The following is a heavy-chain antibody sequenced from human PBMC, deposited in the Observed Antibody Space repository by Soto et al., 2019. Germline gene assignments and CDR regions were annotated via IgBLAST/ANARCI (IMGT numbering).Heavy chain of an antibody. J-gene: IGHJ5*02. CDR1: GYTCTSYG. CDR3: ARDDPLALYRSGWYGRFDP. D-gene: IGHD6-19*01. Sequence: ALVKVSCKASGYTCTSYGISWVRQAPGQGREWMGGISAYNGNTNYAQKLQGRVTMTTDTSTSRAYMELRSLRSDATAVYYCARDDPLALYRSGWYGRFDPWGQGTLVNVSS. V-gene: IGHV1-18*01. CDR2: ISAYNGNT.